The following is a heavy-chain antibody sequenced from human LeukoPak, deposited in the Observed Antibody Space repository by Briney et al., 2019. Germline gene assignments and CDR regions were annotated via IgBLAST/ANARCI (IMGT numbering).Heavy chain of an antibody. CDR2: IYYIGST. V-gene: IGHV4-4*08. CDR3: ARDGGPTRGGWFDP. J-gene: IGHJ5*02. Sequence: SSETLSLTCTVSGDSISTYYWSWIRQPPGKGLEWIGYIYYIGSTNYNTSLKTRVTMSVNKSQNQFSLKLTAVTPADTAVFYCARDGGPTRGGWFDPWGQGTLVTVSS. D-gene: IGHD1-26*01. CDR1: GDSISTYY.